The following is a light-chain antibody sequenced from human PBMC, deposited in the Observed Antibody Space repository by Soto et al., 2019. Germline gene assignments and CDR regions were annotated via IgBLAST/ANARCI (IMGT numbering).Light chain of an antibody. CDR3: QQYDHYPLT. Sequence: DIQMTQSPSSLSASVGDRVSIPCQASQDISNHLSWYQHRAGRAPKLLIYDASNLETGVPSRFSGSRSGTDFTLTITSLQPEDIATYYCQQYDHYPLTFGGGTKVEIK. V-gene: IGKV1-33*01. CDR2: DAS. J-gene: IGKJ4*01. CDR1: QDISNH.